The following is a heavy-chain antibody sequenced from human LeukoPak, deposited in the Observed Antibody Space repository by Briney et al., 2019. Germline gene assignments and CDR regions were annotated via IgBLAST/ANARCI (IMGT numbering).Heavy chain of an antibody. CDR2: IIPIFGIT. Sequence: SVKVSCKASGGTFSSYTISWVRQAPGQGLEWMGRIIPIFGITKYAQKFQGRVTITADKSTSTANMELSSLRSEDTAVYYCASDSIVATKGYNYYGLDVWGQGTTVTVSS. V-gene: IGHV1-69*02. J-gene: IGHJ6*02. D-gene: IGHD5-12*01. CDR3: ASDSIVATKGYNYYGLDV. CDR1: GGTFSSYT.